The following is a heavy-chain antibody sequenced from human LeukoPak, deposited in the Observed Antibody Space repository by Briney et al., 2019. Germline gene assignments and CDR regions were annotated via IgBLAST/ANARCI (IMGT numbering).Heavy chain of an antibody. V-gene: IGHV3-33*01. CDR3: TTSGRGSYYGKVDY. J-gene: IGHJ4*02. D-gene: IGHD1-26*01. Sequence: PGRSLRLSCAASGFTFSSYGMHWVRQAPGKGLEWVAVIWYDGSNKYYADSVKGRFTISRDNSKNTLHLQMNSLKTEDTAVYYCTTSGRGSYYGKVDYWGQGTLVTVSS. CDR2: IWYDGSNK. CDR1: GFTFSSYG.